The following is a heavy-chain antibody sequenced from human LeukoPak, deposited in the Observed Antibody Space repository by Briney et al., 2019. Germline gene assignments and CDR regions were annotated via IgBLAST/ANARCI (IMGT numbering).Heavy chain of an antibody. V-gene: IGHV4-39*07. D-gene: IGHD3-3*01. CDR1: GGSISSNSYY. CDR3: ARVNDYDFYFDY. Sequence: SETLSLTCTVFGGSISSNSYYWGWIRQPPGKGLEWIGSIYYSGSTYYNPSLKSRVTISVDTSKNQFSLKLSSVTAADTAVYYCARVNDYDFYFDYWGQGTLVIVSS. CDR2: IYYSGST. J-gene: IGHJ4*02.